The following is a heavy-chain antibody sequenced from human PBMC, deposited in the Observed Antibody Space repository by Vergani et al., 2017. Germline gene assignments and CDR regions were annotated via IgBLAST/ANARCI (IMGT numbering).Heavy chain of an antibody. CDR2: IIPIFGTA. CDR3: ARDLVGKFPFWGGMDV. J-gene: IGHJ6*02. D-gene: IGHD7-27*01. V-gene: IGHV1-69*01. CDR1: GGTFSSYA. Sequence: QVQLVQSGAEVKKPGSSVKVSCKASGGTFSSYAISWVRQAPGQGLEWMGGIIPIFGTANYAQKFQGRVTITADESTSTAYMELSSLRAEDTAVYYCARDLVGKFPFWGGMDVWGQGTTVTVSS.